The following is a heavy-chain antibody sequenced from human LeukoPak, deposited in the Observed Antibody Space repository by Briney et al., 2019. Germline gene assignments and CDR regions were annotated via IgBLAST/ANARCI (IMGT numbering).Heavy chain of an antibody. D-gene: IGHD6-13*01. CDR3: ARVVGLTGYSSSWYSGYYYYMDV. CDR2: IIPIFGTT. Sequence: SVKVSCKASGGTFSSYAISWVRQAPGQGLECMGGIIPIFGTTNYAQKFQDRVTITADKSTSTAYMELSSLRSEDTAVYYCARVVGLTGYSSSWYSGYYYYMDVWGKGTTVTVSS. CDR1: GGTFSSYA. J-gene: IGHJ6*03. V-gene: IGHV1-69*06.